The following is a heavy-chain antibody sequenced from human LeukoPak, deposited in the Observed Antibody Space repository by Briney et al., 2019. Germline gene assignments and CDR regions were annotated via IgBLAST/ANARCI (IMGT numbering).Heavy chain of an antibody. D-gene: IGHD3-3*01. CDR1: GGSFSGYY. V-gene: IGHV4-34*01. J-gene: IGHJ5*02. CDR3: ARGELDFWSGYYHPKRWFDP. CDR2: ISHSGST. Sequence: SETLSLTCAVYGGSFSGYYWSWIRQPPGKGLEWIGEISHSGSTNYNPSLKSRVTISVDTSKNQFSLKLSSVTAADTAVYYCARGELDFWSGYYHPKRWFDPWGQGTLVTVSS.